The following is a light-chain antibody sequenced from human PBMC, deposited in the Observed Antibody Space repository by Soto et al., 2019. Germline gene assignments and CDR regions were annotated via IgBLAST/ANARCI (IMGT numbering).Light chain of an antibody. CDR1: QGISNY. J-gene: IGKJ3*01. Sequence: DIQMTQSPSSLTASVGARVTITCRASQGISNYLAWYQQKPGKVPRLLISAASTLQSGVPSRFSGSGSGTDFTLPISSLQSEDVATYYCQKYDSAPRTFGPGTKVDIK. CDR2: AAS. V-gene: IGKV1-27*01. CDR3: QKYDSAPRT.